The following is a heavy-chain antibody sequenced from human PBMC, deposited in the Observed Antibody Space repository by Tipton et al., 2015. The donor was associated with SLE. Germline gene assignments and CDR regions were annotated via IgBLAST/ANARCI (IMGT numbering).Heavy chain of an antibody. D-gene: IGHD5-12*01. CDR3: ARESETVATQFDY. CDR2: IYTRGST. V-gene: IGHV4-4*08. J-gene: IGHJ4*02. CDR1: GASIRSSY. Sequence: TLSLTCTVSGASIRSSYWSWIRQPPGKGLEWIGRIYTRGSTDYNPSLKSRVTISVDTSKNQVSLRLTSVTAADTAVYYCARESETVATQFDYWGRGTLVIVSS.